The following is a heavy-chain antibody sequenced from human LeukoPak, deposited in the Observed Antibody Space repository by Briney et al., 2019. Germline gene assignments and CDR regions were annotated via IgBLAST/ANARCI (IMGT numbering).Heavy chain of an antibody. D-gene: IGHD3-3*01. J-gene: IGHJ6*03. CDR1: GYTFTSYD. CDR3: ARGDWSGYYGYYYYYYMDV. CDR2: MNPNSGNT. Sequence: VASVKVSCKASGYTFTSYDINWVRQATGQGLEWMRWMNPNSGNTGYAQKFQGRVTITRNTSISTAYMELSSLRSEDTAVYYCARGDWSGYYGYYYYYYMDVWGKGTTVTDSS. V-gene: IGHV1-8*03.